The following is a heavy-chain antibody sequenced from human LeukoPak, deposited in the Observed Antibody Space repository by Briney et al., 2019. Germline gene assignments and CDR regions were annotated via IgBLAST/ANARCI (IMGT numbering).Heavy chain of an antibody. Sequence: GGSLRLSCAASGFTFSSYAMSGVRQAPGKGLEWVSASSGSGGSTYYADSVKGRFTISRDNSKNTLYLQMNSLRAEDTAVYYCAKDHLQFGYYWGQGTLVTVSS. V-gene: IGHV3-23*01. CDR2: SSGSGGST. CDR3: AKDHLQFGYY. CDR1: GFTFSSYA. J-gene: IGHJ4*02. D-gene: IGHD3-10*01.